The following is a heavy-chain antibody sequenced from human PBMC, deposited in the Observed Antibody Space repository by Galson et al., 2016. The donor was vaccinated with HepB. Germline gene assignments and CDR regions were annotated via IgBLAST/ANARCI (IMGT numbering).Heavy chain of an antibody. CDR2: IFSGDAT. CDR1: GFSVSGKY. CDR3: ASGYTSGI. V-gene: IGHV3-53*01. J-gene: IGHJ3*02. Sequence: SLRLSCAASGFSVSGKYMSWARQAPGKGLEWVSAIFSGDATYYRDSVKGRFTISRDNAKSTLCLQMNSLRVEDTAMYYCASGYTSGIWGQGTMVSVSS. D-gene: IGHD6-19*01.